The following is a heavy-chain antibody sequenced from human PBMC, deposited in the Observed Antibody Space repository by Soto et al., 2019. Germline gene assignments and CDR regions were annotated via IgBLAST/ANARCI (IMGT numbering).Heavy chain of an antibody. Sequence: GGSLRLSCAASGFNFSSYWMSWVRQAPGKGLEWVANIKQDGSEKYYVDSVKGRFTISRDNAKNSLYLQMNSLRAEDTAVYYCARFPSIRFLEWLPPTVGYYFDYWGQGTLVTVSS. CDR1: GFNFSSYW. CDR3: ARFPSIRFLEWLPPTVGYYFDY. CDR2: IKQDGSEK. J-gene: IGHJ4*02. D-gene: IGHD3-3*01. V-gene: IGHV3-7*01.